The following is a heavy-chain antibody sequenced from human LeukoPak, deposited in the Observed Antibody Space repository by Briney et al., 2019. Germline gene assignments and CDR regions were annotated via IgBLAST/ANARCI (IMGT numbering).Heavy chain of an antibody. Sequence: GGSLRLSCAASGFTFSSYAMSWVRQAPGKGLEWVSAISGSGGSTYYADSVKGRFTISRDNSKNTLYLQMNSLRAEDTAVYYCARGLNTVTGIYYYYYMDVWGKGTTVTVSS. CDR1: GFTFSSYA. CDR2: ISGSGGST. D-gene: IGHD4-17*01. CDR3: ARGLNTVTGIYYYYYMDV. J-gene: IGHJ6*03. V-gene: IGHV3-23*01.